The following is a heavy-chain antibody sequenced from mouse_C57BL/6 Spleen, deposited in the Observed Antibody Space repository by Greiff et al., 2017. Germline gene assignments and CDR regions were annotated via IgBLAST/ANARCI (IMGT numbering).Heavy chain of an antibody. CDR1: GYTFTSYW. J-gene: IGHJ4*01. Sequence: QVQLQQPGAELVKPGASVKMSCKASGYTFTSYWITWVKQRPGQGLEWIGDIYPGSGSTNYNEKFKSKATLTVDTSSSTAYMQLSSLTSEDSAVYYCARRFYYDSSYGAMDYWGQGTSVTVSS. D-gene: IGHD1-1*01. CDR3: ARRFYYDSSYGAMDY. CDR2: IYPGSGST. V-gene: IGHV1-55*01.